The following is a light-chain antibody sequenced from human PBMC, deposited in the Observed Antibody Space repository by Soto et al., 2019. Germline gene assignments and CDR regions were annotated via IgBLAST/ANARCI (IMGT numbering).Light chain of an antibody. CDR3: TSYTTSHVV. V-gene: IGLV2-14*01. CDR1: SSDIGGYSY. J-gene: IGLJ2*01. Sequence: QSVLTQPASVSGSPGQSITISCTGTSSDIGGYSYVSWYQQHPGKAPKLMIYEVTNRPSGVSNRFSGSKSGNTASLTISSLQAEDEADYYCTSYTTSHVVFGGGTKLTVL. CDR2: EVT.